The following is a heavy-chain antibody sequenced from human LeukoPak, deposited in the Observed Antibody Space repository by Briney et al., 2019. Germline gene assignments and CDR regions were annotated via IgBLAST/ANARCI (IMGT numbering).Heavy chain of an antibody. V-gene: IGHV3-30*04. Sequence: GGSLRLSCAASGFTFNSYAIHWVRQAPGKGLEWVAVISYDGSNKYYADSVKGRFTISRDNSKNTLYLQMDSLRGEDTAVYYCAKDFRIGYSAHFDYWGQGALVTVSS. J-gene: IGHJ4*02. CDR3: AKDFRIGYSAHFDY. D-gene: IGHD2-21*01. CDR1: GFTFNSYA. CDR2: ISYDGSNK.